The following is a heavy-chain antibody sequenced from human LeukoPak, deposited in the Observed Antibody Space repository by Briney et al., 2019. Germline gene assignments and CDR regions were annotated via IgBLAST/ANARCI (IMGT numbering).Heavy chain of an antibody. V-gene: IGHV4-59*08. D-gene: IGHD1-14*01. Sequence: SETLSLTCTVSGGSISSYYWSWIRQPPGKGLEWIGYIYYSGSTNYNPSLKSRVTISVDTSKNQFSLKLSSVTAADTAVYFCARPITGFYPFALDIWGQGTMVTVSS. CDR1: GGSISSYY. CDR3: ARPITGFYPFALDI. J-gene: IGHJ3*02. CDR2: IYYSGST.